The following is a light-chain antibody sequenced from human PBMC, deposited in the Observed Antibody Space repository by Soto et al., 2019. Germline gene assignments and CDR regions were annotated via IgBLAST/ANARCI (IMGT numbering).Light chain of an antibody. CDR2: DAS. CDR1: QSISSW. V-gene: IGKV1-5*01. J-gene: IGKJ5*01. CDR3: QQYNSYSV. Sequence: DIQMTQSPSTLSASVGDRVTITCRASQSISSWLAWYQQKPGKAPKLLIYDASSLESGVPSRFSGSGSGTEFTLPISSLQPDDFATSYCQQYNSYSVFGQGTRLEIK.